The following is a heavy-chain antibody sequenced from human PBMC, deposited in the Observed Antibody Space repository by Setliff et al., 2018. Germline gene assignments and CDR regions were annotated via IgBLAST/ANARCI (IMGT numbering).Heavy chain of an antibody. Sequence: ASVKVSCKASGYTFSTYAMNWVRQAPGQGLEWMGWINTNTGNPTYSQGFTGRFVFSLDTSVSTAYLQISSLKAEDTAVYYCASRGTSNGYYYYMDVWGKGTTVTVSS. D-gene: IGHD3-16*01. CDR1: GYTFSTYA. CDR2: INTNTGNP. J-gene: IGHJ6*03. CDR3: ASRGTSNGYYYYMDV. V-gene: IGHV7-4-1*02.